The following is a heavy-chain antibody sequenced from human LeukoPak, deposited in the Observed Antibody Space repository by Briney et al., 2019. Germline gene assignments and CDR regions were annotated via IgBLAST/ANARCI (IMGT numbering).Heavy chain of an antibody. CDR3: ARYIVSYTHDAFDI. CDR1: GYSISSDYY. CDR2: LYRSGST. Sequence: SETLSLTCTVSGYSISSDYYWGWIRQPPGKGLEWIGSLYRSGSTYYNPSLKSRVTISLDTSKNQFSLKLSSVTAADTAFYYCARYIVSYTHDAFDIWGQGTMVTVSS. D-gene: IGHD1-26*01. J-gene: IGHJ3*02. V-gene: IGHV4-38-2*02.